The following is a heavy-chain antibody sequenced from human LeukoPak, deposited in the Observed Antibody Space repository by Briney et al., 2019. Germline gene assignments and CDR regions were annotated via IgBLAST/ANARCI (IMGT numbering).Heavy chain of an antibody. CDR1: GFTFTNYW. Sequence: GGSLRLSCAASGFTFTNYWMSWVRQAPGKGLELVANIKQDRSEKYYVDSVKGRFTISRDNAKNSLYLQMNSLRAEDTAVYYCARHPPLYSSSWFYYFDYWGQGTLVTVSS. V-gene: IGHV3-7*01. J-gene: IGHJ4*02. D-gene: IGHD6-13*01. CDR3: ARHPPLYSSSWFYYFDY. CDR2: IKQDRSEK.